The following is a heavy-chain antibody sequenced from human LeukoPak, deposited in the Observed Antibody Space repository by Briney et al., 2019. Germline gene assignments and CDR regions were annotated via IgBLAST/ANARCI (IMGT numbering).Heavy chain of an antibody. CDR2: ITAYNGNT. V-gene: IGHV1-18*01. CDR3: ARGYDSSGYYQAEDAFDI. D-gene: IGHD3-22*01. CDR1: GYTLTIYG. J-gene: IGHJ3*02. Sequence: ASVKVSCKASGYTLTIYGISWVRQAPGQGREWMGWITAYNGNTNYAQKLQGRVTMTTDTSTSTAYMELRSLRSDDTAVYYCARGYDSSGYYQAEDAFDIWGQGTMVTVSS.